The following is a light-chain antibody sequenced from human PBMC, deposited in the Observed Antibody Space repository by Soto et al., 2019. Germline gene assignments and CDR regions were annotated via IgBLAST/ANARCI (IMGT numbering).Light chain of an antibody. CDR1: QSVSSN. CDR2: GAS. Sequence: EIVMTQSPATLSVSAGERVTLSCRASQSVSSNLAWYQQKVGQGPRLLIYGASTRATGIPARFSGSGSGTEFTITISSLQSEDFEVSNCQQYNKWPPWTFGQGTKVEI. J-gene: IGKJ1*01. CDR3: QQYNKWPPWT. V-gene: IGKV3-15*01.